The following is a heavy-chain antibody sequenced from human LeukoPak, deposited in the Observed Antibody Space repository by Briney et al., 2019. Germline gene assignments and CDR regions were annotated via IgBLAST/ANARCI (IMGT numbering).Heavy chain of an antibody. CDR3: ARDGTDYGDYEGFDY. D-gene: IGHD4-17*01. CDR1: GFSFSSYS. Sequence: PGGSLRLSCGASGFSFSSYSMNWVRQAPGKGLEGVSYISSSSSTIYYADSVKGRFTISRDNAKNSLYLQMNSLRAEDTAVYYCARDGTDYGDYEGFDYWGQGTLVTVSS. J-gene: IGHJ4*02. CDR2: ISSSSSTI. V-gene: IGHV3-48*04.